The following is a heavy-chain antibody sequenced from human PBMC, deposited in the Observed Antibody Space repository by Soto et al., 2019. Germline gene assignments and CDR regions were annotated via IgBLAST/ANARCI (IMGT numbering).Heavy chain of an antibody. J-gene: IGHJ4*02. CDR1: GFTFSSYA. V-gene: IGHV3-30-3*01. D-gene: IGHD6-13*01. CDR3: ASSFRAAAGTFDY. CDR2: ISYDGSNK. Sequence: GGSLRLSCAASGFTFSSYAMHWVRQAPGKGLEWVAVISYDGSNKYYADSVKGRFTISRDNSKNTLYLQMNSLRAEDTAVYYCASSFRAAAGTFDYWGQGTLVTVSS.